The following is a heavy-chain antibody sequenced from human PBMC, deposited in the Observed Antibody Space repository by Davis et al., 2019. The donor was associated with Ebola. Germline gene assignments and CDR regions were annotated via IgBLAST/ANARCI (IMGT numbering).Heavy chain of an antibody. D-gene: IGHD4-17*01. J-gene: IGHJ5*02. V-gene: IGHV1-8*02. Sequence: ASVKVSCKASGYTFSNYAFSWVRQATGQGLEWMGWMNPNSGNTGYAQKFQGRVTMTRNTSITTAYMEVSSLTSEDTAVYYCATAFDRRHYGSWFDPWGQGTPVTVSS. CDR1: GYTFSNYA. CDR3: ATAFDRRHYGSWFDP. CDR2: MNPNSGNT.